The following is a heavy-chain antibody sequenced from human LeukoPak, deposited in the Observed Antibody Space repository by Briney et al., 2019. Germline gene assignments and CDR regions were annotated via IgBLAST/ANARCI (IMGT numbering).Heavy chain of an antibody. Sequence: GGSLRLSCAASGFTFSGDWMSGGRQAPGRGLEWGANIKQDGSEKYYVDSVKGRFTISRDNSKNTLFLQMNSLRVEDTAVYYCAKDFGYDSGTYLEQWGQGTLVTVSS. V-gene: IGHV3-7*01. J-gene: IGHJ4*02. CDR2: IKQDGSEK. D-gene: IGHD3-10*01. CDR3: AKDFGYDSGTYLEQ. CDR1: GFTFSGDW.